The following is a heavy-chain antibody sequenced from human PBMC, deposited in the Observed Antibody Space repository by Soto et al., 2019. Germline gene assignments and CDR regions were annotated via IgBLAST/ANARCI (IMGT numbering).Heavy chain of an antibody. J-gene: IGHJ4*02. CDR1: GASISSVNYY. CDR2: IYYSGNT. V-gene: IGHV4-39*01. Sequence: LETLSLTWSVSGASISSVNYYWGWIRQTPGKGLEWIWSIYYSGNTYYNPSLQMRLTISVDTSKSQFSLTLSSVTAADEAMYFCARQRRYTYGYLPRYIDQWGQGTRVTSPQ. D-gene: IGHD5-18*01. CDR3: ARQRRYTYGYLPRYIDQ.